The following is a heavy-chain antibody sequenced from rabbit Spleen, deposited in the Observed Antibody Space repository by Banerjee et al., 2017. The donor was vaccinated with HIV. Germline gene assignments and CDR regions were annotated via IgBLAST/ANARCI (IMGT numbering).Heavy chain of an antibody. CDR2: IAGSGSGFT. J-gene: IGHJ6*01. D-gene: IGHD8-1*01. CDR1: GFSFSSSDY. V-gene: IGHV1S40*01. Sequence: QSLEESGGDLVKPGASLTLTCTASGFSFSSSDYMCWVRQAAGKELECISCIAGSGSGFTSFVTLANGRFSISKTSSAPVTLLMTSLTVADSATYFCARDTGSSFSCYGMFLLSQGTLVPVS. CDR3: ARDTGSSFSCYGMFL.